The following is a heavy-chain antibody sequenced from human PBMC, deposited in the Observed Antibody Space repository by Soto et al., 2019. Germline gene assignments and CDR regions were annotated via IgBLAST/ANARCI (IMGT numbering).Heavy chain of an antibody. CDR3: AKDSSSWSFYGMDV. D-gene: IGHD6-13*01. CDR1: GFTFDDYA. Sequence: EVQLVESGGGLVQPGRSLRLSCAASGFTFDDYAMHWVRQAPGKGLEWVSGISWNSGSIGYADSVKGRFTISRDNAKNSLYLQMNSLRAEDTALYYCAKDSSSWSFYGMDVWGQGTTVTVSS. V-gene: IGHV3-9*01. J-gene: IGHJ6*02. CDR2: ISWNSGSI.